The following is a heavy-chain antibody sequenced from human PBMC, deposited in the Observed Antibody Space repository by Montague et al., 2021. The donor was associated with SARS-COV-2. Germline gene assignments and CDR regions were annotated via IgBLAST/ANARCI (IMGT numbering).Heavy chain of an antibody. D-gene: IGHD2-15*01. CDR1: GASISSGGFY. J-gene: IGHJ6*02. CDR2: IYYSGTT. V-gene: IGHV4-31*03. Sequence: TLSLTCTVSGASISSGGFYWSWLRQHPRKGLEWIGFIYYSGTTYHNPSLKSRLTISIDTSKNQFSLKLSSVTAADTAVYYCAGGPPYQMVAGAIPNYSMDVWGQGTTVTVSS. CDR3: AGGPPYQMVAGAIPNYSMDV.